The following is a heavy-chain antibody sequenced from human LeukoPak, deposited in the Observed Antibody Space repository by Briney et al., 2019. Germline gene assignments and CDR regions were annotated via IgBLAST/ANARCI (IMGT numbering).Heavy chain of an antibody. CDR1: GFTFSNYW. V-gene: IGHV3-7*01. CDR3: ARGRMVRGVILDY. Sequence: GGSLRLSCVASGFTFSNYWMSWVRQAPGKGLEWVANIKKDGSEKYYVDSVKGRFTISRDNAKTSLYLQMNSQRAEDTAVYYCARGRMVRGVILDYWGQGTLVTVSS. J-gene: IGHJ4*02. CDR2: IKKDGSEK. D-gene: IGHD3-10*01.